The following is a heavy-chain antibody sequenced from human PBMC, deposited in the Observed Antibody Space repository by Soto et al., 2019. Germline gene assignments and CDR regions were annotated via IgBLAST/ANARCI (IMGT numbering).Heavy chain of an antibody. CDR1: GGSISSYY. V-gene: IGHV4-59*01. Sequence: TSETLSLTCTVSGGSISSYYWSWLRQPPGKGLEWIGYIYYSGSTNYNPSLKSRVTISVDTSKNQFSLKLSSVTAADTAVYYCARDRRITIFGVVIADYFDYWGQGTPVTVS. CDR2: IYYSGST. CDR3: ARDRRITIFGVVIADYFDY. J-gene: IGHJ4*02. D-gene: IGHD3-3*01.